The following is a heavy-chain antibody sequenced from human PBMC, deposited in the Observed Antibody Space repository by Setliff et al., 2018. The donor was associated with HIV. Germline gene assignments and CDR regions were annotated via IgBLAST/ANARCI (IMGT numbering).Heavy chain of an antibody. Sequence: PGGSLRLSCAASGFTFNTYSIHWVRQAPGKGLEWVAVISDDGGQTYYAGSVKGRFTISRDNSKNTMYLQMSSLRGDDTAVYYCAREKGNTPAAYYLDYWGQGTLVTVSS. V-gene: IGHV3-30*04. J-gene: IGHJ4*02. CDR3: AREKGNTPAAYYLDY. D-gene: IGHD3-10*01. CDR1: GFTFNTYS. CDR2: ISDDGGQT.